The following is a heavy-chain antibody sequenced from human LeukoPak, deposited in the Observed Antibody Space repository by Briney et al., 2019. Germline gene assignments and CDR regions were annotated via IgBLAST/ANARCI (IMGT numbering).Heavy chain of an antibody. D-gene: IGHD1-7*01. CDR2: IYYSGST. CDR3: KGSNWNYVGVDY. CDR1: GGSISSGGYY. V-gene: IGHV4-61*08. Sequence: PSQTLSLTCTVSGGSISSGGYYWSWIRQPPGKGLEWIGYIYYSGSTNYNPSLKSRVTISVDTSKNQFSLKLSSVTAADTAVYYCKGSNWNYVGVDYWGQGTLVTVSS. J-gene: IGHJ4*02.